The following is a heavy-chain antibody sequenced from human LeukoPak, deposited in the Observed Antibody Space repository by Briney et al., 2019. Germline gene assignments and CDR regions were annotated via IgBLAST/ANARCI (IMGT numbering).Heavy chain of an antibody. J-gene: IGHJ6*02. CDR1: GGTFSSYA. Sequence: SVKVSCKASGGTFSSYAISWVRQAPGQGLEWMGGIIPIFGTANYAQKFQGRVTITADESTSTAYMELSSLRSEDTAVYYCARGDAIVVVPAAINYYYGMDVWGQGTTVTVSS. CDR3: ARGDAIVVVPAAINYYYGMDV. CDR2: IIPIFGTA. V-gene: IGHV1-69*13. D-gene: IGHD2-2*01.